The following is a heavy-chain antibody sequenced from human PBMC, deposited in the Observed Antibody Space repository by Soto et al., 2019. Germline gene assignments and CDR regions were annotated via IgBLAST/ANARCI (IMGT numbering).Heavy chain of an antibody. CDR2: IFYTGTT. J-gene: IGHJ4*02. D-gene: IGHD3-9*01. Sequence: PSETLSLTCAVPGYSISSDNWWGWIRQPPGKGLEWIGYIFYTGTTYYNLSLKSRVTMSVDTAKDQFSLKLSSVTAADTAVYYCARTSRSKTGHLDYWGQGTLVTVSS. CDR1: GYSISSDNW. V-gene: IGHV4-28*01. CDR3: ARTSRSKTGHLDY.